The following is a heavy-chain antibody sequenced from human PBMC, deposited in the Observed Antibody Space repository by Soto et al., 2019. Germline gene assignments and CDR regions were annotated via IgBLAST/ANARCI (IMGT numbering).Heavy chain of an antibody. CDR3: ARRINNYESSGYYYFDY. CDR1: GYNLTSYW. Sequence: PWESMKISCRGSGYNLTSYWIAWERQMPEKGLEWMGIIYPGDSDTRYSPSFQGQVTISADKSISTAYLQWSSLKASDTAMYYFARRINNYESSGYYYFDYWGQGTLVTVS. V-gene: IGHV5-51*01. D-gene: IGHD3-22*01. J-gene: IGHJ4*02. CDR2: IYPGDSDT.